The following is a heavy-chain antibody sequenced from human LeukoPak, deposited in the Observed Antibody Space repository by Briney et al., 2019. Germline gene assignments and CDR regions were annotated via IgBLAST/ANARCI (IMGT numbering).Heavy chain of an antibody. CDR1: GFTFGDYA. J-gene: IGHJ4*02. Sequence: PGGSLRPSCTASGFTFGDYAMSWVRQAPGKGLEWVGFIRSKAYGGTTEYAASVKGRFTISRDDSKSIAYLQMNSLKTEDTAVYYCTRNGYSSSWHEYYFDYWGQGTLVTVSS. V-gene: IGHV3-49*04. D-gene: IGHD6-13*01. CDR3: TRNGYSSSWHEYYFDY. CDR2: IRSKAYGGTT.